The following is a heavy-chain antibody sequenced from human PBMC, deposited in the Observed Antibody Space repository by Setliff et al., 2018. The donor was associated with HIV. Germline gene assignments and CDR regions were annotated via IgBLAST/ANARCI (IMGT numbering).Heavy chain of an antibody. CDR3: ARMSISASVYFDY. V-gene: IGHV4-30-4*08. CDR1: GGSITNGDHY. Sequence: SETLSLTCSVSGGSITNGDHYWAWIRQSPGKGLEWIGYIYYTGDTYYSSSFESRVVISLDTSNNQFSLRVRSVTAADTTLYFCARMSISASVYFDYWGQGTLVTVSS. CDR2: IYYTGDT. D-gene: IGHD2-2*01. J-gene: IGHJ4*02.